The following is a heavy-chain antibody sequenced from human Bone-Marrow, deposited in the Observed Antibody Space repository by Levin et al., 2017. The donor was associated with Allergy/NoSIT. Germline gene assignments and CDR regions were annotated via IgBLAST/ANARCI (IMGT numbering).Heavy chain of an antibody. CDR3: ASLGYLGAVAGISDY. CDR1: GYSFSRYG. D-gene: IGHD6-19*01. Sequence: GASVKVSCKASGYSFSRYGISWVRQAPGQGLEWMGWISAYNGDTNSAQKVQGRVTMTTDTSTSTAYMELTRLRSDDTAVYYCASLGYLGAVAGISDYWGQGTLVTVSS. V-gene: IGHV1-18*01. J-gene: IGHJ4*02. CDR2: ISAYNGDT.